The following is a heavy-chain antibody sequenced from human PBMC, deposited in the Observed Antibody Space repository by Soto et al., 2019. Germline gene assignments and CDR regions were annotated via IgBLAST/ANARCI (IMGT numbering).Heavy chain of an antibody. D-gene: IGHD3-10*01. J-gene: IGHJ6*02. V-gene: IGHV4-34*01. CDR3: ARGVSMVRGVILHYGMDF. Sequence: PSETLSLTCAVYGGSFSGYYWSWIRQPPGKGLEWIGEINHSGSTNYNPSLKSRVTISVDTSKNQFSLKLSSVTAADTAVYYCARGVSMVRGVILHYGMDFWGQGTTVTVSS. CDR1: GGSFSGYY. CDR2: INHSGST.